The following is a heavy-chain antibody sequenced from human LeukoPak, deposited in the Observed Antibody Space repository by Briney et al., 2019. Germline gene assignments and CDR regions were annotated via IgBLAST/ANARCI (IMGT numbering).Heavy chain of an antibody. CDR1: GFTFSDYY. V-gene: IGHV3-11*04. D-gene: IGHD3-3*01. Sequence: GGSLRLSCAASGFTFSDYYMTWIRQAPGKGLEWVSYISSSGSTIYYADSVKGRFTISRDNAKNSLYLQMNSLRAEDTAVYYCARGGLYYDFWSGYYTEGWFDPWGQGTLVTVSS. CDR3: ARGGLYYDFWSGYYTEGWFDP. CDR2: ISSSGSTI. J-gene: IGHJ5*02.